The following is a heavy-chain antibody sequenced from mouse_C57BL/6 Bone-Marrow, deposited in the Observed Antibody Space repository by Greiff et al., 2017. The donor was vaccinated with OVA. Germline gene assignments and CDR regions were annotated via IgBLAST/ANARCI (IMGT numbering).Heavy chain of an antibody. J-gene: IGHJ4*01. CDR1: GYTFTSYW. Sequence: VPLQQPGAELVKPGASVKLSCKASGYTFTSYWMQWVKQRPGQGLEWIGEIDPSDSYTNSNPKFKGKATLTVDTSSSTAYMQLSSLTSEDSAVYYCARGRYSNYAMDYWGQGTSVTVSS. D-gene: IGHD2-5*01. CDR3: ARGRYSNYAMDY. V-gene: IGHV1-50*01. CDR2: IDPSDSYT.